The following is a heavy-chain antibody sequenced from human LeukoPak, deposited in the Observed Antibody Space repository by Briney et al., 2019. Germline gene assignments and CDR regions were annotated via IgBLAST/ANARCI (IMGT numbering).Heavy chain of an antibody. CDR3: ARERYYDFWSGYLAYYYYYGMDV. J-gene: IGHJ6*02. CDR2: IIPILGIA. CDR1: GGTFSSYA. Sequence: GASVKVSCKASGGTFSSYAISWVRQAPGQGLEWMGRIIPILGIANYAQKFQGRVTITADKSTSTAYMELSSLRSEDTAVYYCARERYYDFWSGYLAYYYYYGMDVWGQGTTVTVSS. V-gene: IGHV1-69*04. D-gene: IGHD3-3*01.